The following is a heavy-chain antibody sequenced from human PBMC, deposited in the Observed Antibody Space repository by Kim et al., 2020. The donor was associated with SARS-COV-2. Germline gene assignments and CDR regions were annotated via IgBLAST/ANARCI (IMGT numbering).Heavy chain of an antibody. CDR2: IWYDGSNK. Sequence: GGSLRLSCAASGFTFSSYGMHWVRQAPGKGLEWVAVIWYDGSNKYYADSVKGRFTISRDNSKNTLYLQMNSLRAEDTAVYYCARASWWELLGDWAPGSYGMDVWGQGTTVTVSS. J-gene: IGHJ6*02. D-gene: IGHD1-26*01. V-gene: IGHV3-33*01. CDR3: ARASWWELLGDWAPGSYGMDV. CDR1: GFTFSSYG.